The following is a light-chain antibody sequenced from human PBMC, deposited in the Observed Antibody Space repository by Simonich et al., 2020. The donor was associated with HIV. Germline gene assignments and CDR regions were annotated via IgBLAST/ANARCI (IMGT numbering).Light chain of an antibody. Sequence: DIQMTQSPSTLSASVGGRVTITCRASQSISSWLAWYQQKTGKAPKLLIYNTSNLQSGVPSRFSGSGSGTEFTLTISSLQPEDFATYYCQQYYSTSRTFGQGTKVEIK. CDR2: NTS. V-gene: IGKV1-5*01. J-gene: IGKJ1*01. CDR1: QSISSW. CDR3: QQYYSTSRT.